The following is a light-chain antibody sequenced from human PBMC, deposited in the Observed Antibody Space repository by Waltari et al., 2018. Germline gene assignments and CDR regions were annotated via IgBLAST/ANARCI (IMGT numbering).Light chain of an antibody. CDR1: SSYFCVYDY. Sequence: QSALTQPASVSGSPGPSIPISCTGTSSYFCVYDYVYWYQQHPGKAPKLMIDDVSNRPSGVSNRFSGSKSGNTASLTISGLQAEDEADYYCNSYTSSSTLVFGGGTKLTVL. CDR2: DVS. J-gene: IGLJ2*01. V-gene: IGLV2-14*03. CDR3: NSYTSSSTLV.